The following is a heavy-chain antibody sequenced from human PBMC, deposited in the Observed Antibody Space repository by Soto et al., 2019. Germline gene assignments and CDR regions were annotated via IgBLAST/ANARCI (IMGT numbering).Heavy chain of an antibody. V-gene: IGHV3-11*06. CDR2: ISSTTDYT. D-gene: IGHD1-26*01. CDR1: GFTFSDYY. Sequence: QVQLVESGGGLVKPGGSLRLSCAASGFTFSDYYMIWIRQAPGRGLEWVSYISSTTDYTNYADSVKGRFTISRDNAKNSLYLQMNSLRADDTAVYYCASFEWDMGGMYYGTDVWGQGTTVTVSS. CDR3: ASFEWDMGGMYYGTDV. J-gene: IGHJ6*02.